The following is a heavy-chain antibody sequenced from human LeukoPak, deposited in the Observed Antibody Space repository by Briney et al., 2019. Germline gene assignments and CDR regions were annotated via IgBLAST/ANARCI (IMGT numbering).Heavy chain of an antibody. J-gene: IGHJ5*02. CDR1: GYTFTGYY. CDR2: INPNSGGT. D-gene: IGHD6-6*01. V-gene: IGHV1-2*02. Sequence: ASVKVSCKASGYTFTGYYMHWVRLAPGQGLEWMGWINPNSGGTNYAQKFQGRVTMTRDTSISTAYMELSRLRSDDTAVYYCAREDSSSPNWFDPWGQGTLVTVSS. CDR3: AREDSSSPNWFDP.